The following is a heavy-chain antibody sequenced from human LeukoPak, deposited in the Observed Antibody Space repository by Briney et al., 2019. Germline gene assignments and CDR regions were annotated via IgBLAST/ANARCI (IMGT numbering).Heavy chain of an antibody. V-gene: IGHV1-69*13. J-gene: IGHJ4*02. CDR2: IIPIFGTA. Sequence: SVKVSCRASGGTFSGYAISWVRQAPGQGLEWMGGIIPIFGTANYAQKFQGRVTITADESTSTAYMELSSLRSEDTAVYYCATLDLGRTKSFDYWAREPWSPSPQ. CDR1: GGTFSGYA. CDR3: ATLDLGRTKSFDY. D-gene: IGHD1-1*01.